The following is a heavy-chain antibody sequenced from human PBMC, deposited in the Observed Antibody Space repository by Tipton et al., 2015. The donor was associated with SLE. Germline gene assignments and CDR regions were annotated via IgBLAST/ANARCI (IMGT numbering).Heavy chain of an antibody. Sequence: SLRLSCAASGFTFSSYWMSWVRRAPGKGLGGGATIKKDGRGKNYGDIVKGRFTTSRANPKNPLYLQMNSLRAEDTAAYYCARAEYSSGWYAYYFDYWGQGTLVTVSS. CDR3: ARAEYSSGWYAYYFDY. D-gene: IGHD6-19*01. CDR2: IKKDGRGK. V-gene: IGHV3-7*01. CDR1: GFTFSSYW. J-gene: IGHJ4*02.